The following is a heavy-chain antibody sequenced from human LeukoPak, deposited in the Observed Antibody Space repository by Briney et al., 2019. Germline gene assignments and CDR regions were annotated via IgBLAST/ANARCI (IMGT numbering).Heavy chain of an antibody. CDR2: IYYSGST. CDR3: ARGAAMIIMDY. D-gene: IGHD2-2*01. Sequence: SETLSLTCTVSGGSISSYYWSWIRQPPGKGLEWIGYIYYSGSTNYNPSLKSRVTISVDTSKNQFSLKLSSVTAADTAVYYCARGAAMIIMDYWGQGTLVTVSS. V-gene: IGHV4-59*12. J-gene: IGHJ4*02. CDR1: GGSISSYY.